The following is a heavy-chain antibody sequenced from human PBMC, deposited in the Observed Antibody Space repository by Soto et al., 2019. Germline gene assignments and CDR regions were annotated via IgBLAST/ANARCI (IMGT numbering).Heavy chain of an antibody. D-gene: IGHD3-3*02. CDR2: ISGSSSSI. V-gene: IGHV3-48*02. CDR1: GFTFSSCS. Sequence: EMQLVESGGGLVQPGGSLRLSCAASGFTFSSCSMNWVRQAPGKGLEWVSYISGSSSSIYYADSVKGRFTISRDNGRNSLYLQMYSLRDEDTAVYYCARGHFWSGYYCDYWGQGTLVTVSS. J-gene: IGHJ4*02. CDR3: ARGHFWSGYYCDY.